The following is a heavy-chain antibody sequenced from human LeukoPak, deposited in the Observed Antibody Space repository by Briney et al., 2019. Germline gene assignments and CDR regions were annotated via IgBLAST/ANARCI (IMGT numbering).Heavy chain of an antibody. D-gene: IGHD3-10*01. Sequence: PSETLSLTCTVSGGSISSYYWSWIRQPPRKGLEWIGYIYYSGSTNYNPSLKSRVTISVDTSKNQFSLKLSSATAADTAVYYCARQTSSGGFDYWGQGTLVTVSS. V-gene: IGHV4-59*08. J-gene: IGHJ4*02. CDR1: GGSISSYY. CDR3: ARQTSSGGFDY. CDR2: IYYSGST.